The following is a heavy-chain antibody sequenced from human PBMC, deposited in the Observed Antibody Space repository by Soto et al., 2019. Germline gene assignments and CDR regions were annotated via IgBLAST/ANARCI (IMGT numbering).Heavy chain of an antibody. V-gene: IGHV4-31*03. D-gene: IGHD3-16*01. CDR1: GGSIRRRGYY. J-gene: IGHJ5*02. Sequence: QVQLQESGPGVVKTSQTLSLTCTVSGGSIRRRGYYWSWIRHRPGEGLQWIGFFYYSGITDYNPSLRSRAGISADTSKNQVFLQLSSVTAADTAVYYCASSGAREGDWFDPWGQGTLVTVSS. CDR2: FYYSGIT. CDR3: ASSGAREGDWFDP.